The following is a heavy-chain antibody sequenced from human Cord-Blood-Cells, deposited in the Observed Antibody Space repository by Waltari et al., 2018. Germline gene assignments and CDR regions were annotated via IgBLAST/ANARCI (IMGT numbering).Heavy chain of an antibody. V-gene: IGHV3-7*01. J-gene: IGHJ4*02. D-gene: IGHD1-7*01. CDR3: ARITGTTGIYFDY. CDR1: GFTFSSYW. CDR2: IKQDGSEK. Sequence: EVQLVESGGGLVQPGGSLRLSCAGSGFTFSSYWMSLVRPAPGKGLEWGANIKQDGSEKYYVDSVKGRFTISRDNAKNSLYLQMNSLRAEDTAVYYCARITGTTGIYFDYWGQGTLVTVSS.